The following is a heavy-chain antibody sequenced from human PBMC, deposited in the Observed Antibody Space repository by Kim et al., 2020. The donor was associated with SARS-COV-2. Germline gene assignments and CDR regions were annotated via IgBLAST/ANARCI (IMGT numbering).Heavy chain of an antibody. D-gene: IGHD3-22*01. J-gene: IGHJ4*02. V-gene: IGHV4-34*01. CDR1: GGSFSGYY. CDR2: INHSGST. Sequence: SETLSLTCAVYGGSFSGYYWSWIRQPPGKGLEWIGEINHSGSTNYNPSLKSRVTISVDTSKNQFSLKLSSVTAADTAVYYCARGPPPLYDSSGYYRFDYWGQGTLVTVSS. CDR3: ARGPPPLYDSSGYYRFDY.